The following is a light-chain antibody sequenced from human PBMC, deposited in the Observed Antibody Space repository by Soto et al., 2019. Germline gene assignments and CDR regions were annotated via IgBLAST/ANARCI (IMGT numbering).Light chain of an antibody. CDR2: DVS. CDR3: CSSAGTYTYV. V-gene: IGLV2-11*01. CDR1: NSNLGDYNY. Sequence: QSVLTQPRSVSGSPGQSVAISCTGTNSNLGDYNYVSWYQQHPGKAPKLMISDVSKRPSGVPDRFSGSKSGNTASLTISGLQAEDEADYYCCSSAGTYTYVFGPGTKVTVL. J-gene: IGLJ1*01.